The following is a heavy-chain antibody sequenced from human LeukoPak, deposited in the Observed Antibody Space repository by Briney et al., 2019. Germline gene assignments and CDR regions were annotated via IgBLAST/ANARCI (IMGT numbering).Heavy chain of an antibody. CDR3: AVDPYYYDSGWFDF. J-gene: IGHJ5*01. CDR1: GYTFTGYY. D-gene: IGHD3-22*01. CDR2: INPTGSST. V-gene: IGHV1-46*01. Sequence: ASVKVSCKASGYTFTGYYMHWVRQAPGQGLEWMGVINPTGSSTNYAEKFQGRVTMTRDTSTSTAYMELSSLRSEDTAAYYCAVDPYYYDSGWFDFWAQGTLVIVSS.